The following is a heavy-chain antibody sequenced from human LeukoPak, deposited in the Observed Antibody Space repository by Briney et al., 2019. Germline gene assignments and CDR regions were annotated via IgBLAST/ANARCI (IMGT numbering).Heavy chain of an antibody. V-gene: IGHV4-59*01. CDR3: SRDGSQADGDIFDY. Sequence: SETLSLTCTVPSSTISSYYRSWIRQPPGKGLEWIGCIYYSGTTKYNPSLKNRVTISIDTSNNNFSLKLSSVTAADTTVYYSSRDGSQADGDIFDYCGQGTLFSVSS. J-gene: IGHJ4*02. CDR1: SSTISSYY. D-gene: IGHD4-17*01. CDR2: IYYSGTT.